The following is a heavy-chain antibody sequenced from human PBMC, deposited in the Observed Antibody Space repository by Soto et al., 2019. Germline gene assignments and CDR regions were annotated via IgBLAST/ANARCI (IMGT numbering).Heavy chain of an antibody. D-gene: IGHD3-3*01. J-gene: IGHJ4*02. CDR2: IGVDGSNK. CDR1: GSIFTGYG. V-gene: IGHV3-33*01. CDR3: ARVWIGRTTFRVYLVY. Sequence: QVHLVESGGGVAQPGRSLRLSCAASGSIFTGYGMPWVRQAPGKGLEWVAIIGVDGSNKYYADSVKGRFTISRDNSKHRLYLQMDGLKVEDTAVYCCARVWIGRTTFRVYLVYWGQGTLVTVSS.